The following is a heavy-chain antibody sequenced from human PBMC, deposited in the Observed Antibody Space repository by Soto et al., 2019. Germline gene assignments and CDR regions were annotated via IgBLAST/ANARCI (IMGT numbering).Heavy chain of an antibody. V-gene: IGHV1-18*01. CDR2: ISAYNGNT. D-gene: IGHD1-26*01. CDR3: ARDRGSYALDY. CDR1: GYTFTSYG. Sequence: QVQLVQSGAEVKKPGASVKFSCKASGYTFTSYGISWVRQAPGQGLEWMGWISAYNGNTNYEQKLQGRVTMTTDTSTSKAYMEVRSLRSDDTAVYYCARDRGSYALDYWGQGTLVTVSS. J-gene: IGHJ4*02.